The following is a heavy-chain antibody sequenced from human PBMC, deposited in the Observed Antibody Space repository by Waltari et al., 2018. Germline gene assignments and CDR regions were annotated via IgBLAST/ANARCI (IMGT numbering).Heavy chain of an antibody. D-gene: IGHD5-12*01. V-gene: IGHV4-34*01. CDR1: GGSFSGYY. CDR3: ARTHNKWLRFSFLDY. CDR2: INHSGST. Sequence: QVQLQQWGAGLLKPSETLSLTCAVYGGSFSGYYWSWIRQPPGKGLEWIGEINHSGSTNYNPSLKSRVTISVDTSKNQFSLKLSSVTAADTAVYYCARTHNKWLRFSFLDYWGQGTLVTVSS. J-gene: IGHJ4*02.